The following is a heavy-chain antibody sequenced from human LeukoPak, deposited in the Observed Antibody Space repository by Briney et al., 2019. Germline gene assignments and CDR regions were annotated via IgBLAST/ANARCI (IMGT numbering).Heavy chain of an antibody. D-gene: IGHD6-19*01. V-gene: IGHV1-2*02. J-gene: IGHJ4*02. CDR3: EKDAYSSFSSSYNMDS. CDR2: INPNSGVT. CDR1: GYTVTGHY. Sequence: ASVKVSCKASGYTVTGHYLHWVRQAPGQGLEWMGWINPNSGVTNYAQKLQGRVTMTGDTSINTAYLELHSLTSDDTAMSYCEKDAYSSFSSSYNMDSWGQGTLVTVSS.